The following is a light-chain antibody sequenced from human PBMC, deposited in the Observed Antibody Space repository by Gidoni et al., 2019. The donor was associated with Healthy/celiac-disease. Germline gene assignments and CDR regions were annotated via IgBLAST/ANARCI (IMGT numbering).Light chain of an antibody. V-gene: IGKV3-20*01. CDR1: QSVSSSY. J-gene: IGKJ5*01. CDR2: GAS. CDR3: QQYGSSLFS. Sequence: EIVLTQSPGTLSLSPGERATLSCRASQSVSSSYLAGYQQQPGQAPRLLIYGASSRATGIPVRFSGSGSVTDFTLTISRLEPEDFAVYYCQQYGSSLFSFGQXTRLEIK.